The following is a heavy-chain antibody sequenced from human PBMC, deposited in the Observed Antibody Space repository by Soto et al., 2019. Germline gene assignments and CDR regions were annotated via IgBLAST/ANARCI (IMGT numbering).Heavy chain of an antibody. D-gene: IGHD1-26*01. Sequence: EVQLVESGGGLVKPGGSLRLSCAASALTISNAWMSWVRQAPGKGLEWVGRIKSNTDGGTTDYAAPVKGRFTISRDDSQNTLYLLMNSLITEDTAVYYCTTELRWELPTSDSWGQGTLVTVSS. CDR1: ALTISNAW. CDR2: IKSNTDGGTT. J-gene: IGHJ4*02. V-gene: IGHV3-15*01. CDR3: TTELRWELPTSDS.